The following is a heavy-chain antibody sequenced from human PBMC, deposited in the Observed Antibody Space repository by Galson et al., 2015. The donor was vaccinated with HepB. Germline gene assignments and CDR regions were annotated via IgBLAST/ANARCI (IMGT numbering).Heavy chain of an antibody. CDR2: IGTAGDP. Sequence: SLRLSCAASGFTFSSYDMHWVRQATGKGLEWVSAIGTAGDPYYPGSVKGRFTISRENAKNSLYLQMNSLRAGDTAVYYCARTHRYCSGGSCYYYYGMDVWGQGTTVTVSS. CDR1: GFTFSSYD. D-gene: IGHD2-15*01. CDR3: ARTHRYCSGGSCYYYYGMDV. J-gene: IGHJ6*02. V-gene: IGHV3-13*05.